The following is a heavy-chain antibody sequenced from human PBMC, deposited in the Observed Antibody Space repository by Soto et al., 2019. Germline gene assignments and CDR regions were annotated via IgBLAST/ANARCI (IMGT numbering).Heavy chain of an antibody. CDR3: ARGDGEAFDL. J-gene: IGHJ3*01. CDR1: GFTFSYYW. Sequence: EVQLVESGGGLVQPGASLRLSYAASGFTFSYYWMHWVRQAPGKGLVWVSRIHSDGSSTTYADSVKGRFTNSRDNARNKLYLQMNSQRAEATAVYYCARGDGEAFDLWGQGTVDTVSS. CDR2: IHSDGSST. V-gene: IGHV3-74*01.